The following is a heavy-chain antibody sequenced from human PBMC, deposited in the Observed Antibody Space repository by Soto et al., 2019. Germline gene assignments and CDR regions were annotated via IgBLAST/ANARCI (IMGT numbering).Heavy chain of an antibody. Sequence: PSETLSLTCAVYGGSFSGYYWSWIRQPPGKGLEWIGEINHSGSTNYNPSLKSRVTISVDTSKNQFSLKLSSVTAADTAVYYCARDLSVGLWFGELSPPPYYYYGMDVWGQGTTVTVSS. CDR3: ARDLSVGLWFGELSPPPYYYYGMDV. CDR2: INHSGST. V-gene: IGHV4-34*01. J-gene: IGHJ6*02. CDR1: GGSFSGYY. D-gene: IGHD3-10*01.